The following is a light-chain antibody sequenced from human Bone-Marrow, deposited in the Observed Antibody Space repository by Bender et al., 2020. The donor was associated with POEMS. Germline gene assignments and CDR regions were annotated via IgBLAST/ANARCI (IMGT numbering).Light chain of an antibody. CDR1: SSDVGTYNY. CDR3: SSYTGSNNHVV. CDR2: DVT. Sequence: QSAPTQPASVSGSPGQSVTISCTGTSSDVGTYNYVSWYQQYPGKAPKLMIYDVTKRPSGVPDRFSGSKSGNTASLTVSGLQAEDEADYYCSSYTGSNNHVVFGGGTKLTVL. V-gene: IGLV2-8*01. J-gene: IGLJ2*01.